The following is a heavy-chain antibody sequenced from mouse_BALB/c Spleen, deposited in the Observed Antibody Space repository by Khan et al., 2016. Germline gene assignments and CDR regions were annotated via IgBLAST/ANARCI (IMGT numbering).Heavy chain of an antibody. J-gene: IGHJ3*01. CDR1: GFSLTTYV. V-gene: IGHV2-5-1*01. CDR3: AKVDYYDADEAWFAY. Sequence: QVQLQQSGPSLVQPSQSLSITCTVSGFSLTTYVVHWVRQSPGKGLEWLGVIWRGGSTDYNAAFMSRLRITKDNSKSQVFFKMNSLQADDTAIYYCAKVDYYDADEAWFAYWGEGSLTTVPA. D-gene: IGHD2-4*01. CDR2: IWRGGST.